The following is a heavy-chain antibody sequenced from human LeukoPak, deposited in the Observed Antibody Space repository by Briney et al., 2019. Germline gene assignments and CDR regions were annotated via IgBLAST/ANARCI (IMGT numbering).Heavy chain of an antibody. CDR3: ARVQVSSSSTIAY. J-gene: IGHJ4*02. V-gene: IGHV3-21*01. Sequence: EGSLRLSCAASGFTFSSYSMNWVRQAPGKGLEWVSSISSSSSYIYYADSVKGRFTISRDNAKNSLYLQMNSLRAEDTAVYYCARVQVSSSSTIAYWGQGTLVTVSS. D-gene: IGHD6-6*01. CDR2: ISSSSSYI. CDR1: GFTFSSYS.